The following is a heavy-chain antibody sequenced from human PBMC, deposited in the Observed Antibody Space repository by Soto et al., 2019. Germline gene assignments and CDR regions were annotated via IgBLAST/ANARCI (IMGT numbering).Heavy chain of an antibody. J-gene: IGHJ6*02. CDR2: ISYDGSNK. Sequence: QVQLVESGGGVVQPGRSLRLSCAASGFTFSSYAMHWVRQAPGKGLEWVAVISYDGSNKYYADSVKGRFTISRDNSKNALYLQMNSLSAEDTAVYYCANQIAVAGRSYYYGMDVWGQGTTVTVSS. CDR3: ANQIAVAGRSYYYGMDV. D-gene: IGHD6-19*01. V-gene: IGHV3-30-3*01. CDR1: GFTFSSYA.